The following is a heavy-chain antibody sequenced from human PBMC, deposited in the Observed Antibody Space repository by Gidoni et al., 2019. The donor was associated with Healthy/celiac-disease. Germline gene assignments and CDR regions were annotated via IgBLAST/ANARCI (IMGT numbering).Heavy chain of an antibody. Sequence: EVQLVESGGGLVQPGGSLRLSCAALGFTFSSYSMNWVRQAPGKGLEWVSYISSSSSTIYYADSVKGRFTISRDNAKNSLYLQMNSLRAEDTAVYYCARGPSYSSSTHYMDVWGKGTTVTVSS. J-gene: IGHJ6*03. CDR1: GFTFSSYS. CDR3: ARGPSYSSSTHYMDV. V-gene: IGHV3-48*01. D-gene: IGHD6-6*01. CDR2: ISSSSSTI.